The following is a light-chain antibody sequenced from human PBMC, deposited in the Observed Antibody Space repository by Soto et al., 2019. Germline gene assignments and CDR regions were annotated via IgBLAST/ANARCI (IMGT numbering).Light chain of an antibody. CDR1: NSDIGSHNF. J-gene: IGLJ3*02. CDR2: ELT. V-gene: IGLV2-14*01. Sequence: QSVLTQPASVSGSPGQSITISCTGTNSDIGSHNFVSWYQHHPGKAPKLLIYELTNRPSGVSPRFSGSKSGNTASLTISGLQADDEGHYYCCSYTASTTWVFGGGTKLTVL. CDR3: CSYTASTTWV.